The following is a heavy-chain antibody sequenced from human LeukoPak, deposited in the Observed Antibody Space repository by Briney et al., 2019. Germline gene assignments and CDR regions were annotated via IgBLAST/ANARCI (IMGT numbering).Heavy chain of an antibody. V-gene: IGHV3-7*01. J-gene: IGHJ4*02. CDR1: GFSFSSYW. Sequence: TGGSLRLSCVASGFSFSSYWMAWVRQAPGKGLEWVANIKNDGSHKYYVDSVKGRFTISRDNAKNSVYLEMNNLRADDTAVYFCASSHDSSGNDWGQGTMVTVPS. D-gene: IGHD3-22*01. CDR3: ASSHDSSGND. CDR2: IKNDGSHK.